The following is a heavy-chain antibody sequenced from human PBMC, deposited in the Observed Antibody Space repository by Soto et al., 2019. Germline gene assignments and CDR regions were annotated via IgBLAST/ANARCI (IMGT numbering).Heavy chain of an antibody. V-gene: IGHV1-45*02. J-gene: IGHJ4*02. D-gene: IGHD3-22*01. Sequence: QMQLVQSGAEVKKTGSSVKDSCKGSGNTFTYVYLHWVRQAPGQAVEWMGWITPFNGKTKNAQKFEDRVICTGDTYLNTAYMELSSVRSDDTAMFYCASGRYDASGYFDYWGQGTLVTVSS. CDR3: ASGRYDASGYFDY. CDR2: ITPFNGKT. CDR1: GNTFTYVY.